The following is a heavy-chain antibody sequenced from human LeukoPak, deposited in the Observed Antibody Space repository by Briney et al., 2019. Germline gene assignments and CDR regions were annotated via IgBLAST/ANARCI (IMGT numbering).Heavy chain of an antibody. D-gene: IGHD3-9*01. J-gene: IGHJ4*02. CDR2: DSKTDGGTT. V-gene: IGHV3-15*04. CDR3: TTWIYNILTGYNDY. Sequence: DSKTDGGTTDSAAPVKGRFTISRDDSKTTLYLQMNSLKTEDTGVYYCTTWIYNILTGYNDYWGQGTLVTVSS.